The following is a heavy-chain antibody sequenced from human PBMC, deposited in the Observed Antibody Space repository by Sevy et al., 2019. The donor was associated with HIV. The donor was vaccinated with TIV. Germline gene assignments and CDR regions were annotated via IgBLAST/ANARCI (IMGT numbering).Heavy chain of an antibody. CDR2: ISGSGGST. Sequence: GGCLRLSCAASGFTFSSYAMSCVRQAPGKGLEWVSAISGSGGSTYYADSVKGRFTISRDNSKNTLYLQMNSLGADDTAVYYCAEGWLGPDFDCWGQGTTVPVSS. CDR1: GFTFSSYA. V-gene: IGHV3-23*01. D-gene: IGHD5-12*01. CDR3: AEGWLGPDFDC. J-gene: IGHJ5*01.